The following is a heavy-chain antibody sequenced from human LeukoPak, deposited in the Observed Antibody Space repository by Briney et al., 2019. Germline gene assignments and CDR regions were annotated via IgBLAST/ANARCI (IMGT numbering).Heavy chain of an antibody. CDR3: ARVSGSGSYLDY. D-gene: IGHD3-10*01. Sequence: GGSLRLSCAASGFTFINYAMNWVRQAPGKGLEWVSAISTGGSYIYYADSVKGRFTISRDNAKNSLYLQMNSLRVEDTAVYYCARVSGSGSYLDYWGQGTLVTVSS. CDR2: ISTGGSYI. J-gene: IGHJ4*02. CDR1: GFTFINYA. V-gene: IGHV3-21*01.